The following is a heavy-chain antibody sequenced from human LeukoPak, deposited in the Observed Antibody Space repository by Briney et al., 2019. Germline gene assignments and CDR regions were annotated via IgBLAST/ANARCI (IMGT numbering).Heavy chain of an antibody. CDR3: ARVTDRYSSSWYQSKFRDAFDI. V-gene: IGHV4-34*01. D-gene: IGHD6-13*01. Sequence: SETLSLTCAVYGGSFSGYYWSWIRQPPGKGLEWIGEINHSGSTNYNPSLKSRVTISVDTSKNQFSLKLSSVTAADTAVCYCARVTDRYSSSWYQSKFRDAFDIWGQGTMVTVSS. J-gene: IGHJ3*02. CDR1: GGSFSGYY. CDR2: INHSGST.